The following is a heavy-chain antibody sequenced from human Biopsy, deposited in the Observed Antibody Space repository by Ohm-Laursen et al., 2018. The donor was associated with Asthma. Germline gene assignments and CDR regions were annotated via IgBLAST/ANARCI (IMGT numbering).Heavy chain of an antibody. CDR3: ARAVDYSHYYGIDV. J-gene: IGHJ6*02. V-gene: IGHV1-18*01. Sequence: SVKVSCKASGYTFNSAGITWVRQAPGQGLEWMGWISVYNGNTKVAQKLQDRVTMITDTSTSTAYMELRSLRSDDTAVYLCARAVDYSHYYGIDVWGQGTTVTVS. CDR2: ISVYNGNT. D-gene: IGHD3-10*01. CDR1: GYTFNSAG.